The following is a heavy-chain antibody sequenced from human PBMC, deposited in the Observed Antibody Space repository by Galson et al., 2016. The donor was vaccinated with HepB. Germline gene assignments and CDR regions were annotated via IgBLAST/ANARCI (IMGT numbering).Heavy chain of an antibody. V-gene: IGHV3-30*18. CDR3: AKDRLAAPYYYYVMDV. D-gene: IGHD3-10*01. CDR2: ISYDGINS. Sequence: SLRLSCAASGFTFSNYGMHWVRQAPGKGLEWVALISYDGINSYYADSLKGRFTISRDNSKNTLYLQMNSLRAEDTGEYYCAKDRLAAPYYYYVMDVWGQGTTVTVPS. J-gene: IGHJ6*02. CDR1: GFTFSNYG.